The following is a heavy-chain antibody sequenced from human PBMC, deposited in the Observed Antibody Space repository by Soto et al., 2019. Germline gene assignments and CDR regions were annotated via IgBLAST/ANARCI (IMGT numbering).Heavy chain of an antibody. CDR1: GGSIISGGYS. V-gene: IGHV4-30-2*01. J-gene: IGHJ4*02. CDR2: IYHSGST. D-gene: IGHD2-2*02. CDR3: ARYTWAFDY. Sequence: SETLSLTCAVSGGSIISGGYSWSWIRQPPGKGLEWIGYIYHSGSTYYNPSLKSRVTISVDRSKNQFSLKLSSVTAADTAVYYCARYTWAFDYWGQGTLVTVSS.